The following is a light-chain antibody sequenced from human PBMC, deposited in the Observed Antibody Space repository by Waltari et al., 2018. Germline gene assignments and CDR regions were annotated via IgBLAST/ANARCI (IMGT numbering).Light chain of an antibody. V-gene: IGLV4-69*01. Sequence: QVVLTQSPSASASLGASVRLTCTLSSGHSSNAIVWHQQQPEKAPRFLLKGNVDGSHTRGDGIPDRFSGSSSGAERYLTISSLQSEDEADYYCQTWGTGFEVFGGGTKLTVL. J-gene: IGLJ2*01. CDR2: GNVDGSH. CDR1: SGHSSNA. CDR3: QTWGTGFEV.